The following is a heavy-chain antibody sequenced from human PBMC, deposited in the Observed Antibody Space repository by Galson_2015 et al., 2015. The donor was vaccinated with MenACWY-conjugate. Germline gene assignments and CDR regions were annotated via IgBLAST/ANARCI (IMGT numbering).Heavy chain of an antibody. CDR3: ARDGAYRTKGHLGY. V-gene: IGHV4-34*01. D-gene: IGHD2-8*01. CDR1: GGSFSGYY. CDR2: INHSGST. Sequence: ETLSLTCAVYGGSFSGYYWSWIRQPPGKGLEWVGEINHSGSTNFSPSLKSRVTISVDTSKNQFSLKLSSVTAADTAVYYCARDGAYRTKGHLGYWGQGTLVTVSS. J-gene: IGHJ4*02.